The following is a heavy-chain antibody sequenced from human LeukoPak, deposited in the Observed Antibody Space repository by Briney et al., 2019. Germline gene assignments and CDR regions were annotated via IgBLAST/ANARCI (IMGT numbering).Heavy chain of an antibody. J-gene: IGHJ3*02. Sequence: ASVKASCKASGYTFTSYYMHWVRQAPGQGLEWMGIINPSGGSTSYAQKFQGRVTMTRDMSTSTVYMELSSLRSEDTAVYYCARSSPLGGDAFDIWGQGTMVTVSS. D-gene: IGHD3-16*01. CDR1: GYTFTSYY. V-gene: IGHV1-46*01. CDR2: INPSGGST. CDR3: ARSSPLGGDAFDI.